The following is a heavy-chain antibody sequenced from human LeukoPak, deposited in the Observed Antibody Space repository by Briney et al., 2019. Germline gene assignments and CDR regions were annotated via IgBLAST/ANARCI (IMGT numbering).Heavy chain of an antibody. Sequence: SETLSLTCTVSGGSISSYYWSWIRQPPGKGLEWIGYIFHSGSTNYNPSLKSRVTISEDTSKNQFSLKLSSVTAADTAVYYCARDYVSYYYYCTDVWGKGTTVTVSS. D-gene: IGHD3-10*02. CDR2: IFHSGST. CDR3: ARDYVSYYYYCTDV. V-gene: IGHV4-59*01. J-gene: IGHJ6*03. CDR1: GGSISSYY.